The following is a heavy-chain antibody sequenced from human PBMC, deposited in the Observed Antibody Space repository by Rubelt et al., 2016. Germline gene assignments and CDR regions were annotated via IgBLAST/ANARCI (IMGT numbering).Heavy chain of an antibody. V-gene: IGHV4-34*01. J-gene: IGHJ4*02. D-gene: IGHD6-19*01. CDR1: GGSFSSYY. Sequence: QVQLQQWGAGLLKPSETLSLTCAVYGGSFSSYYWNWIRQPPGKGLEWIGEINQFGSTNYNPSLKSRVIISLDTSKSQFSLSLSSGTAADTAVYYCARGHASSGTYPGWGQGTLVTVSS. CDR3: ARGHASSGTYPG. CDR2: INQFGST.